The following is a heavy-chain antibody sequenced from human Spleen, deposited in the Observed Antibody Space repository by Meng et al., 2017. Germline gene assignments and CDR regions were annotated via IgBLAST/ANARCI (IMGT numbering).Heavy chain of an antibody. D-gene: IGHD4-17*01. CDR3: ARAAVTTTYYYYGMDV. CDR2: IIPIFGTA. CDR1: GGTFSSYA. V-gene: IGHV1-69*05. Sequence: GGSLRLSCKASGGTFSSYAISWVRQAPGQGLEWMGGIIPIFGTANYAQKFQGRVTITTDESTSTAYMELSSLRSEDTAVYYCARAAVTTTYYYYGMDVWGQGTTVTVSS. J-gene: IGHJ6*02.